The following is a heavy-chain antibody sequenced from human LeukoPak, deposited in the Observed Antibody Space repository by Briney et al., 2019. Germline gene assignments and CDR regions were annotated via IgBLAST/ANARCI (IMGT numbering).Heavy chain of an antibody. J-gene: IGHJ4*02. CDR2: ISGSGGST. CDR1: GFTFSSYA. V-gene: IGHV3-23*01. D-gene: IGHD3-22*01. Sequence: GGSLRLSCAASGFTFSSYAMSWVRQAPGKGLEWVSAISGSGGSTYYADSVKGRFTISRDNSKNTLYLQMNSLRAEDTAVYYCAKDEDSSGYYCYFDYWGQGTLVTVSS. CDR3: AKDEDSSGYYCYFDY.